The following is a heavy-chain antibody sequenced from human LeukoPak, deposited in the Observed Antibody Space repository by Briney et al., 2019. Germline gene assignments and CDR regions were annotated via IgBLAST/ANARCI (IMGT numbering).Heavy chain of an antibody. V-gene: IGHV1-69*10. Sequence: SVKVSCKASGGTFSSYAISWLRQAPGQGLEWMGGIIPIFGIANYAQKFQGRVAITAGKSTSTAYMELSSLRSEDTAVYYCARGPRYIVVVPAAIQDYYYGMDVWGKGTTVTVSS. CDR1: GGTFSSYA. D-gene: IGHD2-2*02. CDR3: ARGPRYIVVVPAAIQDYYYGMDV. CDR2: IIPIFGIA. J-gene: IGHJ6*04.